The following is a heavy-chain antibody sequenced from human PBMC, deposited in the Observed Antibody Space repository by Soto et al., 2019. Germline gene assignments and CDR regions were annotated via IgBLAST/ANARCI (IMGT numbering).Heavy chain of an antibody. CDR2: ISSTTNYT. J-gene: IGHJ4*02. CDR3: ARESEDLTSNFDY. V-gene: IGHV3-21*01. Sequence: GGSLRLSCAASGFTFSRYSMNWVRQAPGKGLEWVSSISSTTNYTYYADSMKGRFTVSRDNAKNSVYLDMNSLSAEDTAVYYCARESEDLTSNFDYWGQGTLVTVSS. CDR1: GFTFSRYS.